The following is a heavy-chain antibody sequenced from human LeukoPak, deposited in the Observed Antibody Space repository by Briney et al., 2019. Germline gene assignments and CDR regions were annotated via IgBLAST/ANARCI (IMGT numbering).Heavy chain of an antibody. Sequence: SETLSLTCAVYGGSFSGYYWSWIRQPPGKGLEWIGEINHSGSTNYNPSLKSRVTISVDTSKNQFSLKLSSVTAADTAVYYCARVKGYYYDSSGYYPDAFDIWGQGTMVTVSS. V-gene: IGHV4-34*01. D-gene: IGHD3-22*01. J-gene: IGHJ3*02. CDR1: GGSFSGYY. CDR3: ARVKGYYYDSSGYYPDAFDI. CDR2: INHSGST.